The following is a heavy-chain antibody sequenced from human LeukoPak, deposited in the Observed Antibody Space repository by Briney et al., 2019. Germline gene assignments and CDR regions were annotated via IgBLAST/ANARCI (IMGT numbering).Heavy chain of an antibody. D-gene: IGHD2-15*01. CDR2: IYTSGST. CDR1: GGSISSYY. J-gene: IGHJ5*02. V-gene: IGHV4-4*07. Sequence: SETLSLTCTVSGGSISSYYWSWIRQPAGKGLEWIGRIYTSGSTNYNPSLKSRVTISVDTSKNQFSLKLSSVTAADTAVYYCARGRGKYCSGGSCENHWGNWFDPWGQGTLVTVSS. CDR3: ARGRGKYCSGGSCENHWGNWFDP.